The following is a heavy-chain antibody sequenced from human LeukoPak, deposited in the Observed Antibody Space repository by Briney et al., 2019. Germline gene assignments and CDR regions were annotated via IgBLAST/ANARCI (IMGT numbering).Heavy chain of an antibody. CDR2: IIPIFGTA. D-gene: IGHD6-13*01. Sequence: SVKVSCKASGGTFRSYAISWVRQAPGQGLEWMGGIIPIFGTANYAQKFQGRVTITADESTSTAYMELSSLRSEDTAVYFCASAPRYSSSWPNNWFDPWGQGTLVTVSS. CDR1: GGTFRSYA. J-gene: IGHJ5*02. V-gene: IGHV1-69*13. CDR3: ASAPRYSSSWPNNWFDP.